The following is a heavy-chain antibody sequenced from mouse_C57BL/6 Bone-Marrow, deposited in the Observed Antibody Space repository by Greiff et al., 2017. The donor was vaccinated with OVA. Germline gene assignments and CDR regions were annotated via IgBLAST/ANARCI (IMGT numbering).Heavy chain of an antibody. CDR2: IDPENGDT. CDR1: GFNFTDDY. D-gene: IGHD2-3*01. CDR3: TTDGD. Sequence: EVQLQQPGAELVRPGASVKLSCTASGFNFTDDYMHWVKQRPEQGLEWIGWIDPENGDTEYASKFQGKATITADTSSNTAYLQLSSLTSEDTAVCYCTTDGDWGQGTLVTVSA. V-gene: IGHV14-4*01. J-gene: IGHJ3*01.